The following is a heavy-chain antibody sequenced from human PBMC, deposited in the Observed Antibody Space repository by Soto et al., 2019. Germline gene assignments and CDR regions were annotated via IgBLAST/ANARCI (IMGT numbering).Heavy chain of an antibody. D-gene: IGHD5-18*01. CDR1: GGSFSSNP. V-gene: IGHV1-69*01. J-gene: IGHJ4*02. CDR2: IIPIFATV. CDR3: ARGGRGYSSAPRYYFDY. Sequence: QVQLVQSGSEVKKPGSSVKVSCKASGGSFSSNPISWVRQAPGQGLEWMAGIIPIFATVHYAQKFQGRVTIPADESTSAAYMALTSLRSEDTAVYFCARGGRGYSSAPRYYFDYWGQGTLVTVSS.